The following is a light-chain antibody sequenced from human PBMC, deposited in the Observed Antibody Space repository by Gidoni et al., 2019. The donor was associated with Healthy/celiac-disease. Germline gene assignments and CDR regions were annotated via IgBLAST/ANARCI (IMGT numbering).Light chain of an antibody. V-gene: IGLV2-8*01. CDR1: SSDVGGYSY. J-gene: IGLJ2*01. CDR2: EVS. CDR3: SSYAGSNHVV. Sequence: QSALTQPPSASGSPGQSVTISCTGTSSDVGGYSYVSWYQQHPGKAPKLMIYEVSKRPSGVPDRFSGSKSGNTASLTVSGLQAEDEADYYCSSYAGSNHVVFGGGTKLTVL.